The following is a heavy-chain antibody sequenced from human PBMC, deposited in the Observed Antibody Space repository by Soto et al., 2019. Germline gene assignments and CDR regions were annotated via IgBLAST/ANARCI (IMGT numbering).Heavy chain of an antibody. CDR3: ATGQGQWLVLDY. Sequence: ASVKVSCKVSGYTLTELSMHWVRQAPGKGLERMGGFDPEDGETIYAQKFQGRVTMTEDTSTDTAYMELSSLRSEDTAVYYCATGQGQWLVLDYWGQGTLVTVSS. CDR2: FDPEDGET. D-gene: IGHD6-19*01. J-gene: IGHJ4*02. V-gene: IGHV1-24*01. CDR1: GYTLTELS.